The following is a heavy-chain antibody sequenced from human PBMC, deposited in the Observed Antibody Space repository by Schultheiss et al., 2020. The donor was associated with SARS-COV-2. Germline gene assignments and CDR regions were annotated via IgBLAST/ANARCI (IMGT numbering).Heavy chain of an antibody. Sequence: GGSLRLSCAASGFTFSSYAMHWVRQAPGKGLELVAVIWYDGSNKYYADSVKGRFTISRDNSKNTLYLQMNSLRAEDTAVYYCARGQGEQIVRGRVYYYYGLDVWGLGTTVTVSS. CDR3: ARGQGEQIVRGRVYYYYGLDV. CDR1: GFTFSSYA. J-gene: IGHJ6*02. D-gene: IGHD6-6*01. CDR2: IWYDGSNK. V-gene: IGHV3-33*08.